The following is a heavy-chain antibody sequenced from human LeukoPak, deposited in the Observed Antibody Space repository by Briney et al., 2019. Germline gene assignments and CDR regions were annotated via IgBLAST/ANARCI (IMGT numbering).Heavy chain of an antibody. CDR1: GYTFTGYY. J-gene: IGHJ4*02. CDR2: INPNSGVT. CDR3: ARDAVPGIVGARHFDY. V-gene: IGHV1-2*02. Sequence: ASVKVSCKASGYTFTGYYMHWVRQAPGQGLEWMGWINPNSGVTYYEQNFQGRVTMTRDTSISTAYMELSRLTSEDTAVYYCARDAVPGIVGARHFDYWGQGTLVTVSS. D-gene: IGHD1-26*01.